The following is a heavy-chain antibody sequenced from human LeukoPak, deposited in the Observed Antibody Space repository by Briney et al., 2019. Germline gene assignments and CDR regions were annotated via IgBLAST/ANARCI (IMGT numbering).Heavy chain of an antibody. V-gene: IGHV1-46*01. J-gene: IGHJ4*02. CDR3: ARDRLLGDGYNDYFDY. Sequence: ASVKVSCKASEYTFSSYYMHWVRQGPGQGLEWMGVINLSGGTTSYAQKFQGRVTMTRDTSTRTVYMELSSLRSEDTAVYYCARDRLLGDGYNDYFDYWGQGTLVTVPS. CDR1: EYTFSSYY. D-gene: IGHD5-24*01. CDR2: INLSGGTT.